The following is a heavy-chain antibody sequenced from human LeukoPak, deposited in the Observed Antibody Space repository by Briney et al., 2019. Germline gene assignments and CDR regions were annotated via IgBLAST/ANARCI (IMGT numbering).Heavy chain of an antibody. V-gene: IGHV1-18*01. D-gene: IGHD2-15*01. CDR2: ISAYNGNT. Sequence: ASVKVSCKASGYALTSYGISWVRQAPGQGRERRGWISAYNGNTKYAQKLQGRVTITTDTYKRKDYMELRRLRSDDTAVYYCARFCSGGSPNYYYYYMDVWGKGTTVTVSS. CDR3: ARFCSGGSPNYYYYYMDV. J-gene: IGHJ6*03. CDR1: GYALTSYG.